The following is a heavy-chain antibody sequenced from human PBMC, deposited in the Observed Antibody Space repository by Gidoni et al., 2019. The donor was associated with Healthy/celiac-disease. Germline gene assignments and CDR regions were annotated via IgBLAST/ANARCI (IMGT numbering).Heavy chain of an antibody. CDR3: ARDGCSGGSCYSYYYYGMDV. CDR2: ISSSSSTI. Sequence: EVQLVESGGGLVQPGGSLRLSCAASGFTFSRYSMNWVRQAPGKGLEWVSYISSSSSTIYYADSVKGRFTISRDNAKNSLYLQMNSLRDEDTAVYYCARDGCSGGSCYSYYYYGMDVWGQGTTVTVSS. V-gene: IGHV3-48*02. CDR1: GFTFSRYS. D-gene: IGHD2-15*01. J-gene: IGHJ6*02.